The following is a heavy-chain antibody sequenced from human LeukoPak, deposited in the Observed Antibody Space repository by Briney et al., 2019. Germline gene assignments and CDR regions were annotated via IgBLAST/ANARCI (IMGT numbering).Heavy chain of an antibody. V-gene: IGHV3-30*04. CDR2: ISYDGSNK. CDR3: ARDLFEEYYDSSGYGYFDY. D-gene: IGHD3-22*01. Sequence: GSLRLSCAASGFTFSSYAMHWVRQAPGKGLEWVAVISYDGSNKYYADSVKGRFTISRDNAKNSLYLQMNSLRAEDTAVYYCARDLFEEYYDSSGYGYFDYWGQGTLVTVSS. CDR1: GFTFSSYA. J-gene: IGHJ4*02.